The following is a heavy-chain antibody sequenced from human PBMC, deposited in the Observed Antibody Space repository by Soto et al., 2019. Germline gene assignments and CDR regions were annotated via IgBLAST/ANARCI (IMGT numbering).Heavy chain of an antibody. CDR2: INAGNGNT. CDR1: GYTFTSYA. D-gene: IGHD6-19*01. Sequence: ASVKVSCKASGYTFTSYAMHWVRQAPGQRLEWMGWINAGNGNTKYSQKFQGRVTITRDTSASTAYMELSSLRSEDTAVYYCARGRGGAYSSGWYRFGTNNTFDYWGQGTLVTVSS. J-gene: IGHJ4*02. CDR3: ARGRGGAYSSGWYRFGTNNTFDY. V-gene: IGHV1-3*01.